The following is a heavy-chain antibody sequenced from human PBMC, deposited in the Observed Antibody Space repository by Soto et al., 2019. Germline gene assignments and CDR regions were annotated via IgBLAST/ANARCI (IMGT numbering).Heavy chain of an antibody. Sequence: SETLSLTCAVYGGSFSGYYWSWIRQPPGKGLEWIGEINHSGSTNYNQSLKSRVTISVDTSKNQFSLKLSSVTAADTAVYYCARGGGITVAGYYYYYYGMDVWGQGTTVTVSS. J-gene: IGHJ6*02. CDR3: ARGGGITVAGYYYYYYGMDV. CDR2: INHSGST. CDR1: GGSFSGYY. D-gene: IGHD6-19*01. V-gene: IGHV4-34*01.